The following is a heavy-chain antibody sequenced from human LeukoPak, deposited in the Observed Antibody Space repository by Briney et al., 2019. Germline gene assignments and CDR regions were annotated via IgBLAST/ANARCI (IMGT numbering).Heavy chain of an antibody. Sequence: SETPSLTYTVSGGSISSYYWSWIRQPPGKGLEWIGYIYYSGSTNYNPSLKSRVTISVDTSKNQFSLKLSSVTAADTAVYYCARQAPYGDYFDYWGQGTLVTVSS. J-gene: IGHJ4*02. CDR3: ARQAPYGDYFDY. V-gene: IGHV4-59*08. D-gene: IGHD4-17*01. CDR2: IYYSGST. CDR1: GGSISSYY.